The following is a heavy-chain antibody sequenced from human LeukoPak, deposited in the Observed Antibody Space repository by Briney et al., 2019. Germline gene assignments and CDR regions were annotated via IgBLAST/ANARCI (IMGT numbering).Heavy chain of an antibody. V-gene: IGHV4-59*12. CDR2: IYYSGST. D-gene: IGHD3-3*01. Sequence: NPSETLSLTCTVSGGSISSYYWSWIRQPPGKGLEWIGYIYYSGSTNYNPSLKSRVTISVDTSKNQFSLKLSSVTAADTAVYYCARGVAVTFPYDFWSGPWAKNWFDPWGQGTLVTVSS. CDR1: GGSISSYY. J-gene: IGHJ5*02. CDR3: ARGVAVTFPYDFWSGPWAKNWFDP.